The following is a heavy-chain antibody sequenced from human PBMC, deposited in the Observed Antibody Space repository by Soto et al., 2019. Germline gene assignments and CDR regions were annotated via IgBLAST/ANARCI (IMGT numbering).Heavy chain of an antibody. CDR2: MNPNSGNT. Sequence: ASVKVSCKASGYTFTSYDINWVRQATGQGLEWMGWMNPNSGNTGYAQKFQGRVTMTRNTSISTAYMEPSSLRSEDTAVYYCARTLGYCSGGSCYSVDYYYYGMDVWGQGTTVTVSS. J-gene: IGHJ6*02. V-gene: IGHV1-8*01. D-gene: IGHD2-15*01. CDR3: ARTLGYCSGGSCYSVDYYYYGMDV. CDR1: GYTFTSYD.